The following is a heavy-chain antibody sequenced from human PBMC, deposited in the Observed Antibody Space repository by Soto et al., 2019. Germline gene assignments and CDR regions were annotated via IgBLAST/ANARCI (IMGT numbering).Heavy chain of an antibody. CDR1: GYSFTNYA. J-gene: IGHJ5*02. V-gene: IGHV1-3*04. CDR3: AKGCIIMVRGVLPLPS. Sequence: QVQLVQSGAEVQKPGASVKVSCKASGYSFTNYALHWVRQAPGQRPEWMGWINTDNGNTKYSQKFQGRVPISRDTYATTVYIELRSLTSEDTAVYFCAKGCIIMVRGVLPLPSWGQGTPVTVSS. D-gene: IGHD3-10*01. CDR2: INTDNGNT.